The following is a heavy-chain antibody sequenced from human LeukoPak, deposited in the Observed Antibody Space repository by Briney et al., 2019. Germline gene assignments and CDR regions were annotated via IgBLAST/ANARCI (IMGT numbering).Heavy chain of an antibody. CDR1: GGTFSSYA. V-gene: IGHV1-69*04. J-gene: IGHJ3*02. Sequence: SVKVSCKASGGTFSSYAISWVRQATGQGLEWMGRIVPILGIANYAQKFQGRVTITADKSTSTAYMELSSLRPEDTAVYYCARRKQWRDRSAFDIWGQGTMVTVSS. CDR2: IVPILGIA. CDR3: ARRKQWRDRSAFDI. D-gene: IGHD6-19*01.